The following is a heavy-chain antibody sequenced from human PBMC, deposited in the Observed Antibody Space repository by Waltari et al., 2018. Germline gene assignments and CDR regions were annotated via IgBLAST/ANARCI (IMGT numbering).Heavy chain of an antibody. D-gene: IGHD3-10*01. CDR1: GGSFSGYY. Sequence: QVQLQQWGAGLLKPSETLSLTCAVYGGSFSGYYWSWIRQPPGKGLEWIGEINHSGSTNYNPSLKSRVTISVDTSKNQFPLKLSSVTDADTAVYYCARHVFGSAGSAFDIWGQGTMVTVSS. CDR2: INHSGST. CDR3: ARHVFGSAGSAFDI. J-gene: IGHJ3*02. V-gene: IGHV4-34*01.